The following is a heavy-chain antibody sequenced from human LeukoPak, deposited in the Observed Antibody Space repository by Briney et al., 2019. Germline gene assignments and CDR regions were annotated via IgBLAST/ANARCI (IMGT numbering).Heavy chain of an antibody. J-gene: IGHJ4*02. CDR1: GGTFSSYA. CDR3: ARDGTYCGGDCYLFDY. D-gene: IGHD2-21*02. CDR2: IIPILGIA. Sequence: ASVKVSCKASGGTFSSYAISWVRQAPGQGLEWMGRIIPILGIANYAQKFQGRVTITADKSTSTAYMELSSLRSEDTAVYYCARDGTYCGGDCYLFDYWGQGTLVTVSS. V-gene: IGHV1-69*04.